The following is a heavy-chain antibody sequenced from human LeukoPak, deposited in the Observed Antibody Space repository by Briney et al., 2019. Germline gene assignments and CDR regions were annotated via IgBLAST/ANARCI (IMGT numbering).Heavy chain of an antibody. CDR2: INHSGST. V-gene: IGHV4-34*01. D-gene: IGHD3-3*01. CDR3: AGFNSVDY. J-gene: IGHJ4*02. CDR1: GGSFSGYY. Sequence: SETLSLTCAVYGGSFSGYYWTWIRQPPGKGLEWIGEINHSGSTNYNPSLKSRVTISVDTSKNQFSLRLSSVTAADTAVYYCAGFNSVDYWGQGTLATVSS.